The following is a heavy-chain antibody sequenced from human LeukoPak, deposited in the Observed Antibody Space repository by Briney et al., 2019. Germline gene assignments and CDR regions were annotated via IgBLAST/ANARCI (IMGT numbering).Heavy chain of an antibody. D-gene: IGHD1-26*01. CDR3: ARKVRGSYYDDY. V-gene: IGHV4-4*02. CDR1: GGSIGSTNW. Sequence: SETLSLTCAVSGGSIGSTNWWSWVRPPPGKGLEWIGEIYHSGSTNYNPSLKSRITISGDKSKNQFSLRLNSVTAADTAVYYCARKVRGSYYDDYWGQGTLVTVSS. CDR2: IYHSGST. J-gene: IGHJ4*02.